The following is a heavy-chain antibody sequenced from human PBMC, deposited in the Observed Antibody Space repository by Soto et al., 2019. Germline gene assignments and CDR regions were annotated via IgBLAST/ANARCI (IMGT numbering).Heavy chain of an antibody. V-gene: IGHV5-51*01. Sequence: EVQLVQSGAEVKKPGESLKISCKGSGYSFTNYWIGWVRQMPGQGLESMGIIYPGDSDTRYRPSFQGQVTISADKSISTAYLQWSSLKASDTAMYYGARPSCGDSKAYDAFDIGGQGTMVTVSS. D-gene: IGHD4-17*01. CDR1: GYSFTNYW. J-gene: IGHJ3*02. CDR3: ARPSCGDSKAYDAFDI. CDR2: IYPGDSDT.